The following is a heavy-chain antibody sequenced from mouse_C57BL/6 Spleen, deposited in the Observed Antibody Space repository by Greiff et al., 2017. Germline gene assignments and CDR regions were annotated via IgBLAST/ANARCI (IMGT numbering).Heavy chain of an antibody. CDR3: ASGELGRAWFAY. J-gene: IGHJ3*01. CDR2: IHPNSGST. V-gene: IGHV1-64*01. D-gene: IGHD4-1*01. CDR1: GYTFTSYW. Sequence: QVQLQQPGAELVKPGASVKLSCKASGYTFTSYWMHWVKQRPGQGLEWIGMIHPNSGSTNYNEKFKSKATLTVDKSSSTAYMQLSSLTSEDSAVYYCASGELGRAWFAYWGQGTLVTVSA.